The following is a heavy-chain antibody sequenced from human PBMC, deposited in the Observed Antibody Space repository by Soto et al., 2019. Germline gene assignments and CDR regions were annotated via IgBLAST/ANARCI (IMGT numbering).Heavy chain of an antibody. CDR1: GGSISSSNW. CDR2: ISHSGST. J-gene: IGHJ6*02. Sequence: QVQLQESGPGLVKPSGTLSLTCAVSGGSISSSNWWSWVRQPPGKGLEWIGEISHSGSTNFNPALNSRVTLEVDKPKHQFSRKLSSAPAADTAVYYCSRVSGSYSDGMGVWGQGIPVTVSS. V-gene: IGHV4-4*02. D-gene: IGHD1-26*01. CDR3: SRVSGSYSDGMGV.